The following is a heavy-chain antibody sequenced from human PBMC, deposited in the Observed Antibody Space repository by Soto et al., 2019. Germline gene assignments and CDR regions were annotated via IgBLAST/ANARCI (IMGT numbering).Heavy chain of an antibody. CDR3: ARDTVVVPAATFYYYYGMDV. V-gene: IGHV1-18*01. J-gene: IGHJ6*02. D-gene: IGHD2-2*01. CDR2: ISAYNGNT. Sequence: ASVKVSCKXSGYTFTSYGISWVRQAPGQGLEWMGWISAYNGNTNYAQKLQGRVTMTTDTSTSTAYMELRSLRSDDTAVYYCARDTVVVPAATFYYYYGMDVWGQGTTVTVSS. CDR1: GYTFTSYG.